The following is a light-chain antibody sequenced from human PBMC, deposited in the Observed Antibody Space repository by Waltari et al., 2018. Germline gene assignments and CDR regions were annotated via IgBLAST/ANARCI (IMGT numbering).Light chain of an antibody. Sequence: EIVLTQSPGTLSLSPGERATLSSRASQSVGKFLAWYQKKPGQAPRLLIYDASSRATGIPDRFSGSGFGTDFSLTISRLEPEDFAVYYCQHYVRLPVSFGQGTKVGIK. CDR2: DAS. V-gene: IGKV3-20*01. J-gene: IGKJ1*01. CDR1: QSVGKF. CDR3: QHYVRLPVS.